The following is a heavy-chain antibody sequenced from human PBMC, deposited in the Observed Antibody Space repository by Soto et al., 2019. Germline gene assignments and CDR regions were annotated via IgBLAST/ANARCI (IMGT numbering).Heavy chain of an antibody. CDR2: INRDGSVT. Sequence: PGGSLRLSCAASGFSFSGYWMYWVRQPPGKGLVWVSRINRDGSVTSHADSVKGRITISRDNTKNTLYLQMNSLRAEDTATYYCARAVGYSFGLIWFDLWGQGTLVTVSS. J-gene: IGHJ5*02. CDR3: ARAVGYSFGLIWFDL. V-gene: IGHV3-74*01. D-gene: IGHD5-18*01. CDR1: GFSFSGYW.